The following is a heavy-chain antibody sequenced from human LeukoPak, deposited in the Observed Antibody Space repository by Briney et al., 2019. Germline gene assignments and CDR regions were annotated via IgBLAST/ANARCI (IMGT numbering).Heavy chain of an antibody. D-gene: IGHD4-11*01. Sequence: PGGSLRLSCAASGVTFTRYGMTWVRQAPGQGLEWIGYITFSSIFKYYAASLQGRFTTYRENAKNSLYPQITSMRAEDPPVYYCARDRLHYSDYEKTFHYWGQGTLVSVSS. CDR2: ITFSSIFK. CDR1: GVTFTRYG. V-gene: IGHV3-48*01. J-gene: IGHJ4*02. CDR3: ARDRLHYSDYEKTFHY.